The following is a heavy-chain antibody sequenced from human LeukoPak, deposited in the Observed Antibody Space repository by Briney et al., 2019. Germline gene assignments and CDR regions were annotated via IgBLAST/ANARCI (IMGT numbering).Heavy chain of an antibody. CDR1: GFTFSDYT. CDR3: VKPCFGSSWIDC. Sequence: GGSLRLSCSASGFTFSDYTMHWVRQAPGKGLEFVSTISNDGDSTNYADSVKGRFTISRDNSKNTLYLQMSSLRGEDTAVYYCVKPCFGSSWIDCWGQGALVTVSS. D-gene: IGHD6-13*01. J-gene: IGHJ4*02. V-gene: IGHV3-64D*06. CDR2: ISNDGDST.